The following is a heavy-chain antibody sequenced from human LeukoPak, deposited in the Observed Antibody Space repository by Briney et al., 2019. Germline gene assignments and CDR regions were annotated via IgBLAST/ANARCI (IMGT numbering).Heavy chain of an antibody. CDR2: ISSNGGST. V-gene: IGHV3-64D*06. Sequence: GGSLRLSCSASGFTFSSYAMHWVRQAPGKGLEYVSAISSNGGSTYYADSVKGRFTISRDNSKNTLYLQMSSLRAEDTAVYYCVKAYYYDSSGFDMGFDYWGQGTLVTVSS. J-gene: IGHJ4*02. CDR3: VKAYYYDSSGFDMGFDY. D-gene: IGHD3-22*01. CDR1: GFTFSSYA.